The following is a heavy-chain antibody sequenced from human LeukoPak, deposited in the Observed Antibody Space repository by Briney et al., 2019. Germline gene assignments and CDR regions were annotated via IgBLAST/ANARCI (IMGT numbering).Heavy chain of an antibody. CDR1: GFTFSSYG. J-gene: IGHJ6*03. Sequence: PGGSLRLSCAASGFTFSSYGMHWVRQAPGKGLEWVAVISYDGSNKYYADSVKGRFTISRDNSKSTLSLQMISLRAEDTALYYCAKGLKTAVGPYMGYHYYMDVWGKGTTVTVSS. D-gene: IGHD5-18*01. CDR3: AKGLKTAVGPYMGYHYYMDV. V-gene: IGHV3-30*18. CDR2: ISYDGSNK.